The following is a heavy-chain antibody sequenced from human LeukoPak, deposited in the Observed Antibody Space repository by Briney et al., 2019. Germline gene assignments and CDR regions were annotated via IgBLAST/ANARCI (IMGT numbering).Heavy chain of an antibody. CDR2: ISDSCGST. CDR3: ARDGYYDRSGYYNFDY. CDR1: GITLSNYG. D-gene: IGHD3-22*01. Sequence: GGSLRLSCAVSGITLSNYGMSWLRQAPGKGLEWVAGISDSCGSTNYADSVKGRFTISRDNPKNTLYLQMNSLRAEDTAVYYWARDGYYDRSGYYNFDYWGQRALVTVSS. V-gene: IGHV3-23*01. J-gene: IGHJ4*02.